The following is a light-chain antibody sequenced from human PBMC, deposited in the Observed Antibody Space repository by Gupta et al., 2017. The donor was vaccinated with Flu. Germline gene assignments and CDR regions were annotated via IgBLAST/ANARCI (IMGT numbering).Light chain of an antibody. CDR2: GNN. Sequence: QCVLTQPPSVSGAPGQRVTISCTGSTSNIGAGYDVHWYQQVPGRAPKRLIFGNNNRPSGVADRFSGSKSGTSASLAIAGLQAEDEADYYCQSYDNSLSGSKVFGGGTKLTVL. J-gene: IGLJ3*02. V-gene: IGLV1-40*01. CDR1: TSNIGAGYD. CDR3: QSYDNSLSGSKV.